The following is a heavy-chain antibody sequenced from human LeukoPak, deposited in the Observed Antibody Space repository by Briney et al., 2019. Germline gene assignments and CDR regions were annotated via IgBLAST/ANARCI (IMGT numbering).Heavy chain of an antibody. Sequence: LTCTVSGGSISSYYWSWIRQPPGKGLEWVSFITRSGSSRYYADSVKCRFTISRDDAKNSLYLQMNSLRAEDTAVYYCGRDGGYYGSYGFDYWGQGTLVPVP. CDR2: ITRSGSSR. CDR3: GRDGGYYGSYGFDY. CDR1: GGSISSYY. D-gene: IGHD3-22*01. J-gene: IGHJ4*02. V-gene: IGHV3-11*04.